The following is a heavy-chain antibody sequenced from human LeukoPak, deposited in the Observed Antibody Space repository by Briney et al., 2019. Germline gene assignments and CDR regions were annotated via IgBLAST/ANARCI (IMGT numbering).Heavy chain of an antibody. D-gene: IGHD3-22*01. CDR3: ARVGYYDRQPSDY. Sequence: SVKVSCKASGGTFSSYAISWVRRAPGQGLEWMGGIIPIFGTADYAQKFQGRVTITTDESTSTAYMELSSLRSEDTAVYYCARVGYYDRQPSDYWGQGTLVTVSS. CDR2: IIPIFGTA. CDR1: GGTFSSYA. J-gene: IGHJ4*02. V-gene: IGHV1-69*05.